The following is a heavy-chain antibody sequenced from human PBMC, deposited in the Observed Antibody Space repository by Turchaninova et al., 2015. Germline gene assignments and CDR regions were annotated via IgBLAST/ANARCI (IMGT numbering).Heavy chain of an antibody. V-gene: IGHV4-34*01. CDR1: GGSFSGFY. CDR3: ARGYRLDY. Sequence: QVQLQQWGAGLLKPSETLSLTCAVYGGSFSGFYWTWIRQPQGKGLEWIGEINHSGSTNYNPSLKSRVTISVDTSKSQFSLKVTSVTAADTAVYYCARGYRLDYWGLGTLVTVSS. CDR2: INHSGST. J-gene: IGHJ4*02.